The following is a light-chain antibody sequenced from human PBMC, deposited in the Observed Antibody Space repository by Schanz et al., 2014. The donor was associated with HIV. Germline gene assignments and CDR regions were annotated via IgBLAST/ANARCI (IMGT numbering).Light chain of an antibody. V-gene: IGKV2-28*01. CDR2: LGS. CDR3: QQTLQSPCR. J-gene: IGKJ3*01. Sequence: EIVMTQSPVSLPVTPGESASISCKSSQSLLHESGQNYLDWYLQKPGRSPQLLIYLGSNRASGVPDRFSGSGSGRDFVLSISRVQAEDVGTYYCQQTLQSPCRFGPGTKLDIK. CDR1: QSLLHESGQNY.